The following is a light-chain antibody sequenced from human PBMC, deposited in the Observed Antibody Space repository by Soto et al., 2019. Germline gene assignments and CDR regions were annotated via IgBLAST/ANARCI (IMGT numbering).Light chain of an antibody. Sequence: EIVVTQSPGTLSLSPGERATLSCRASQSVSSSYLAWYQQKPGQAPRLLIYDTSSRATGIPDRFSGRGSGTDFTLTISRLEPEDFAVYYCQQYENSPLAFGQGTKVEIK. CDR2: DTS. CDR1: QSVSSSY. CDR3: QQYENSPLA. V-gene: IGKV3-20*01. J-gene: IGKJ1*01.